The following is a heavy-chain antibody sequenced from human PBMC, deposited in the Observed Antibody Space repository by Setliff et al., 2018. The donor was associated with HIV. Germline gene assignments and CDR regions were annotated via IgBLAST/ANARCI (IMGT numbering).Heavy chain of an antibody. CDR3: ARDSNPAGSPGYEYARRGAFDL. Sequence: SETLSLTCTVSGGSISTYYWNWIRQSPGTGLEWIGDINYRGVTYYNPSLKSRVTFSLDTSKNQFSLTLTSATAADTAVYYCARDSNPAGSPGYEYARRGAFDLWGPGTPVTVSS. J-gene: IGHJ3*01. V-gene: IGHV4-59*01. CDR2: INYRGVT. CDR1: GGSISTYY. D-gene: IGHD5-12*01.